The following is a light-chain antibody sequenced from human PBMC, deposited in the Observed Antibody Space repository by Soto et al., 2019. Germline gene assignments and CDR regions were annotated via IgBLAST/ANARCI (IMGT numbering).Light chain of an antibody. CDR3: QQRSNWPIT. Sequence: SFAPWERATLSCRASQSVSSSYLAWYQQKPGQAPRLLIYGASTRATGIPARFSGSGSGTDFTLTISSLEPEDFAVYYCQQRSNWPITFGQGTRLEIK. J-gene: IGKJ5*01. CDR2: GAS. CDR1: QSVSSSY. V-gene: IGKV3D-20*02.